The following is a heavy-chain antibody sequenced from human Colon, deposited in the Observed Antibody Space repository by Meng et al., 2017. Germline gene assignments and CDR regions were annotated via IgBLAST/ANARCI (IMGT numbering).Heavy chain of an antibody. CDR2: INHSGST. CDR1: GGSFSGYY. V-gene: IGHV4-34*01. J-gene: IGHJ5*02. CDR3: ARIRPRLGGKTFDP. Sequence: QGRLQQWGRGLLKPSETPSLTFSVYGGSFSGYYWSWIRQPPGKGLEWIGEINHSGSTNYNPSLKSRVTISVDTSKNQFSLKLSSVTAADTAVYYCARIRPRLGGKTFDPWGQGTLVTVSS. D-gene: IGHD3-16*01.